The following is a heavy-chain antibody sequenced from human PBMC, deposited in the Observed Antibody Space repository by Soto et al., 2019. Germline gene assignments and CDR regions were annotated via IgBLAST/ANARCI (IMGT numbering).Heavy chain of an antibody. CDR2: IIPIFGTA. J-gene: IGHJ4*02. CDR1: GGTFSSYA. V-gene: IGHV1-69*13. CDR3: ARVGYSGSYLDY. Sequence: SVKVSCKASGGTFSSYAISWVRQAPGQGLEWMGGIIPIFGTANYAQKFQGRVTITADESTSTAYMELSSLRSEDTAVYYCARVGYSGSYLDYWGQGTLVTVSS. D-gene: IGHD1-26*01.